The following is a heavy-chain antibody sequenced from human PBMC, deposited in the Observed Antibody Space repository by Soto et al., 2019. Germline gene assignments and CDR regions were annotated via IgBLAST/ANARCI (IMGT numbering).Heavy chain of an antibody. V-gene: IGHV3-33*01. CDR2: IWHDGSNK. CDR3: SRERIAAAGTANFDY. CDR1: GFTFSNYG. J-gene: IGHJ4*01. D-gene: IGHD6-13*01. Sequence: QVQLVESGGGVVRPGRSLRLSCAASGFTFSNYGMHWVRQAPGKGLGWVAAIWHDGSNKDYADSVKGRFTISREMSKNTLYRQMISLRAADTAVYYGSRERIAAAGTANFDYWGHGTLVHVSS.